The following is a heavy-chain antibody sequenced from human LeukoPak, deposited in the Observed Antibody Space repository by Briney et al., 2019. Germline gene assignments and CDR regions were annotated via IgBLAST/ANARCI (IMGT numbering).Heavy chain of an antibody. Sequence: GGSLRLSCEASGFTLNKYWMHWVRQAPGKGLVWVSRITGDDNDIVYADSVKGRFTVSRDDAKNTLFLQMNSLRVEDTAIYYCARDAYTTTSNWLDPWGQGTLVTVSS. V-gene: IGHV3-74*01. D-gene: IGHD4-17*01. CDR3: ARDAYTTTSNWLDP. CDR2: ITGDDNDI. J-gene: IGHJ5*02. CDR1: GFTLNKYW.